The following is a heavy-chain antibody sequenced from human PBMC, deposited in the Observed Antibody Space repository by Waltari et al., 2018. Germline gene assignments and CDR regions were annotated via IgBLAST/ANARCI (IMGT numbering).Heavy chain of an antibody. J-gene: IGHJ4*02. V-gene: IGHV3-30-3*01. CDR3: ARDLYTVTSTLDY. CDR2: ISYDGSNK. CDR1: GFTFSSYA. D-gene: IGHD4-17*01. Sequence: QVQLVESGGGVVQPGRSLRLPCAASGFTFSSYAMHLVRQAPGKGLEWVAVISYDGSNKYYADSVKGRFTISRDNSKNTLYLQMNSLRAEDTAVYYCARDLYTVTSTLDYWGQGTLVTVSS.